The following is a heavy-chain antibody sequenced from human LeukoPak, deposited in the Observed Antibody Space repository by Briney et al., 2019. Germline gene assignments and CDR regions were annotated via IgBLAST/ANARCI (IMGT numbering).Heavy chain of an antibody. V-gene: IGHV1-2*02. Sequence: ASVKVSCKACGYTVTGYYIHWVRQAPGQGLDWMGWINPDSGGKKSAQKFQGRVTMTRDTSISTAYMELSRLRSDDTAVYYCARDLEGLERYFDYWGQGTLVTVSP. CDR1: GYTVTGYY. D-gene: IGHD1-1*01. CDR2: INPDSGGK. CDR3: ARDLEGLERYFDY. J-gene: IGHJ4*02.